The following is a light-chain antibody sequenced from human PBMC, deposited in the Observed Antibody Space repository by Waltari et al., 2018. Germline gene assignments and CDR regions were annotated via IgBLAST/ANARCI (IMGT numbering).Light chain of an antibody. Sequence: QSALTQPRSVSGSPGQSVTISCTGTSSDIGNYEYVSWYQQDPGKAPKLIIYGVSWRPSGVPGRCSASKSGNTASLTISGLQPEDEADYYCCSHTASNTWVFGGGTKVTVL. V-gene: IGLV2-11*01. CDR2: GVS. J-gene: IGLJ3*02. CDR3: CSHTASNTWV. CDR1: SSDIGNYEY.